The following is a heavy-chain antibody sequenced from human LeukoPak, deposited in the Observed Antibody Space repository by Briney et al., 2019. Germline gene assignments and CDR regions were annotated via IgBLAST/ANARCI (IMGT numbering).Heavy chain of an antibody. V-gene: IGHV1-2*06. D-gene: IGHD2-2*01. Sequence: ASVTVSCKASGYTFTGHYMHWVRQAPGQGLEWMGRINPNSGGTNYAQKFQGRVTMTRDTSISTAYMELSRLRSDDTAVYYCARGGDCSSTSCYLRRNWFDPWGQGTLVTVSS. CDR2: INPNSGGT. J-gene: IGHJ5*02. CDR1: GYTFTGHY. CDR3: ARGGDCSSTSCYLRRNWFDP.